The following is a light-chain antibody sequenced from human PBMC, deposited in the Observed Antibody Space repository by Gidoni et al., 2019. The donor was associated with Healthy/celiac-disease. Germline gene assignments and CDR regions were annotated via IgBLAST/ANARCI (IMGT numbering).Light chain of an antibody. Sequence: DIQMTQSPSSLSASVGDRVTITCRASQSISSYLNWYQQKPGKAPKLRIYAASSLQSGVQSRFSGSGSGTDFTLTISSLQPEDFATYYCQQSYSTRWTFGQXTKVEIK. J-gene: IGKJ1*01. CDR1: QSISSY. CDR3: QQSYSTRWT. V-gene: IGKV1-39*01. CDR2: AAS.